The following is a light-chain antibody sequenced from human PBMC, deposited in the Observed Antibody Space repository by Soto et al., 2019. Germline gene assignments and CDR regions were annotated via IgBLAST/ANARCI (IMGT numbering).Light chain of an antibody. J-gene: IGLJ2*01. Sequence: QSALTQPRSVSGSPGQSVTISCTGTSSDVGGYNSVSWYQHHPGKAPKLMIYDVTKRPSGVPDRFAGSKSGNTASLTISGLQAEDEAYYYCCSYAGSRVGFGGVLNLTVL. V-gene: IGLV2-11*01. CDR1: SSDVGGYNS. CDR2: DVT. CDR3: CSYAGSRVG.